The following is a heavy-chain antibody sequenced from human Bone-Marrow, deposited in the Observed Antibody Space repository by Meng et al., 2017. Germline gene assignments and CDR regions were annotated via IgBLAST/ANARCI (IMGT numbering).Heavy chain of an antibody. CDR1: GYTFTASW. Sequence: VKVEKSGAELKNPGAPVKFSCKPSGYTFTASWLHWVRQAPGEGLEWMGRIDPGTGGTQYAQNFQGRVTMTRDTSISTTYMELSRLSSDDTAVYYCVRDEDISAAGKLFGDYWGQGTLVTVSS. V-gene: IGHV1-2*06. CDR2: IDPGTGGT. J-gene: IGHJ4*02. D-gene: IGHD6-13*01. CDR3: VRDEDISAAGKLFGDY.